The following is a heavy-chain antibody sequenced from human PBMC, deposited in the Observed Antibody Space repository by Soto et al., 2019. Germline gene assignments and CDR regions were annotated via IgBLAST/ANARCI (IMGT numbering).Heavy chain of an antibody. Sequence: GGSLRLSCGASGFTFSRYDMHWVRQAPGKGLEWVANIGSDGRLYNYGDSVKGRFTISRDNSKNTLYLEMSSLRGEDTAVYYCARDTIAYYYYYGMDVWGQGTTVTVSS. J-gene: IGHJ6*02. CDR2: IGSDGRLY. V-gene: IGHV3-30*03. CDR3: ARDTIAYYYYYGMDV. D-gene: IGHD3-10*01. CDR1: GFTFSRYD.